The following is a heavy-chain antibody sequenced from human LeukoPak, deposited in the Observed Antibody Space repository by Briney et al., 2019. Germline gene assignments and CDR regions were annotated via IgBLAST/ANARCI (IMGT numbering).Heavy chain of an antibody. CDR2: ISGSGGST. CDR3: AREGGYQYYYAMDV. V-gene: IGHV3-23*01. CDR1: GFIFSSYA. J-gene: IGHJ6*02. D-gene: IGHD3-16*01. Sequence: PGGSLRLSCAASGFIFSSYAMSWVRQAPGKGLEWVSAISGSGGSTTYADSVKGRFTISRDNAKNSLYLQMSSLRAEDAAVYYCAREGGYQYYYAMDVWGQGTTVTVSS.